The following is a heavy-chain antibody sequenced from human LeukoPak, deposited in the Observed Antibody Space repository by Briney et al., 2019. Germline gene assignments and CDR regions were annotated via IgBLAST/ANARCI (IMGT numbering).Heavy chain of an antibody. CDR1: GGSFSGYY. J-gene: IGHJ4*02. Sequence: SETLSLTCAVYGGSFSGYYWSWIRQPPGKGLEWIGEINHSGSTNYNPSLKGRVTMSVDTSKNHFSLKLISVTAADTAVYYCARGAPIVVVPAALTYLDYWGQGTLVTVSS. D-gene: IGHD2-2*01. CDR2: INHSGST. V-gene: IGHV4-34*01. CDR3: ARGAPIVVVPAALTYLDY.